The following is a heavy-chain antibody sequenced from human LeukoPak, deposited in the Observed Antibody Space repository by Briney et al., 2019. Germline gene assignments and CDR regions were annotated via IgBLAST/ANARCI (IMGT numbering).Heavy chain of an antibody. J-gene: IGHJ4*02. CDR3: ARVEGWLQFHYFDY. Sequence: SETLSLTCTVSGGSISSSSYYWGWIRQPPGKGLEWIGSIYYSGSTYYNPSLKSRVTISVDTSKNQFSLKLSSVTAADTAVYYCARVEGWLQFHYFDYWGQGTLVTVSS. CDR2: IYYSGST. CDR1: GGSISSSSYY. V-gene: IGHV4-39*07. D-gene: IGHD5-24*01.